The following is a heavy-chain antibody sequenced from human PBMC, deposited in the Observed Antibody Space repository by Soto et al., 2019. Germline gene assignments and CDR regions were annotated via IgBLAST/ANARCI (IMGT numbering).Heavy chain of an antibody. CDR3: ARGGGVGVAGSAAFDM. Sequence: QLHLVQSGAVVKKPGASVTASCSASGYPVTAYYMHWVRQAPGRGLEWMGGINPATGAAKYTQTLRGRVTMTRDTSASPVFMELSGLTSDDTAVFYCARGGGVGVAGSAAFDMWGQGTLVTVSS. D-gene: IGHD3-3*01. CDR2: INPATGAA. J-gene: IGHJ3*02. CDR1: GYPVTAYY. V-gene: IGHV1-2*02.